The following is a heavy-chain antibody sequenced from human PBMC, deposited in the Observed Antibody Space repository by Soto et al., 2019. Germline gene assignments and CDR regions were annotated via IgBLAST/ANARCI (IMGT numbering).Heavy chain of an antibody. J-gene: IGHJ4*02. CDR2: INAGNGNT. Sequence: ASVKVSCKASGYTFTSYAMHWVRQAPGQRLEWMGWINAGNGNTKYSQRFQGRVTITRDTSASTAYMELSSLRSEDTAVYYCARDSRIVAACTLFYFDYCGQGTLVTVSS. D-gene: IGHD6-13*01. CDR1: GYTFTSYA. V-gene: IGHV1-3*01. CDR3: ARDSRIVAACTLFYFDY.